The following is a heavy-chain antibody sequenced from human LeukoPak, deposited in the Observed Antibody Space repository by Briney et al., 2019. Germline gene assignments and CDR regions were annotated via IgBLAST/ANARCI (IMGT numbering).Heavy chain of an antibody. J-gene: IGHJ4*02. D-gene: IGHD6-19*01. CDR1: GYTFTSYG. Sequence: ASVKVSCKASGYTFTSYGISWVRQAPGQGLEWMGWINTYNGNTNYAQKLQGRVTMTTDTSTSTTDMELRSLRSDDTAVYYCARDPHEFSSGWSHFEYWGQGTLVTVSS. CDR3: ARDPHEFSSGWSHFEY. V-gene: IGHV1-18*01. CDR2: INTYNGNT.